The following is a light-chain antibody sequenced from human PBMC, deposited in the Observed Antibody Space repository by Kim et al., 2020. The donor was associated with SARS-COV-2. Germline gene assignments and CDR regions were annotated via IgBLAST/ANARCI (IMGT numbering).Light chain of an antibody. CDR3: QQYDNY. Sequence: STLSASVGDRVIITCRASQSNSMWLAWYQQKPGKAPKLLISKASSLQSGVPSRFSGSGSWTQFTLTISSLQPDDFGTYYCQQYDNYFGQGTKLEI. CDR1: QSNSMW. CDR2: KAS. V-gene: IGKV1-5*03. J-gene: IGKJ2*01.